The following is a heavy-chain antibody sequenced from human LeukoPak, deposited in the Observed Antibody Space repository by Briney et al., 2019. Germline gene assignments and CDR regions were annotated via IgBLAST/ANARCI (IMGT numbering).Heavy chain of an antibody. CDR2: IYYSGST. Sequence: PSETLSLTCTVSGGSISSYYWSWIRQPPGKGLEWIGYIYYSGSTNYNPSLKSRVTISVDTSKNQFSLKLSSVTAADTAVYYCASTQNTYYYDSSGPLFDYWGQGTLVTVSS. CDR1: GGSISSYY. D-gene: IGHD3-22*01. CDR3: ASTQNTYYYDSSGPLFDY. V-gene: IGHV4-59*01. J-gene: IGHJ4*02.